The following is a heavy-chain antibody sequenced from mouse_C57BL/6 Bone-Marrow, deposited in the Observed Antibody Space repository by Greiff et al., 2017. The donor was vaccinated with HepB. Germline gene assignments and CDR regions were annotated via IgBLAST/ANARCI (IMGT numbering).Heavy chain of an antibody. CDR1: GYTFTSYG. J-gene: IGHJ2*01. Sequence: VQLQQSGAELARPGASVKLSCKASGYTFTSYGISWVKQRTGQGLEWIGEIYPRSGNTYYNEKFKGKATLTADKSSSTAYMELRSLTSEDSAVYFCARRDYYGSSYRPFDYWGQGTTLTVSS. CDR3: ARRDYYGSSYRPFDY. V-gene: IGHV1-81*01. CDR2: IYPRSGNT. D-gene: IGHD1-1*01.